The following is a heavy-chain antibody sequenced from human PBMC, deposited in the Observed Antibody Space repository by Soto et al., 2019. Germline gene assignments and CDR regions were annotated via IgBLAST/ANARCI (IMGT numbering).Heavy chain of an antibody. V-gene: IGHV3-33*01. Sequence: GGSLRLSCAASGFTFSSYGMHWVRQAPGKGLEWVAVIWYDGSNKYYADSVKGRFTISRDNSKNTLYLQMNSLRAEDTAVYYCARGLFPGSSQCEYWGQGTLVNVSS. J-gene: IGHJ4*02. D-gene: IGHD3-10*01. CDR1: GFTFSSYG. CDR2: IWYDGSNK. CDR3: ARGLFPGSSQCEY.